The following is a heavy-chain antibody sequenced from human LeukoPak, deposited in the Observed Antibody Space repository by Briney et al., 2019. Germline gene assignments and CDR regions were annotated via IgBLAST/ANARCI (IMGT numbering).Heavy chain of an antibody. CDR2: IIPIFGTA. Sequence: SVKVSCKASGGTFSSYAVSWVRQAPGQGLEWMGGIIPIFGTANYAQKFQGRVTITADKSTSTAYMELSSLRSEDTAVYYCARDGGLYCSGGNCYGGLDYYYYMDVWGKGTTVTVSS. V-gene: IGHV1-69*06. D-gene: IGHD2-15*01. CDR1: GGTFSSYA. J-gene: IGHJ6*03. CDR3: ARDGGLYCSGGNCYGGLDYYYYMDV.